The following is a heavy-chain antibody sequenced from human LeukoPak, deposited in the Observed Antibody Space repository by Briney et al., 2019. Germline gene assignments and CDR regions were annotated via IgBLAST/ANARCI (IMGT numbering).Heavy chain of an antibody. Sequence: ASVKVSCKASGYTFTGYYMHWVRQAPGQGLEWMGWINPNSGDTNYAQKFQGRVTMTRDTSISTAYMELSRLRSDDTAVYYCAKYYYDSSGYRALDYWGQGTLVTVSS. CDR2: INPNSGDT. CDR3: AKYYYDSSGYRALDY. J-gene: IGHJ4*02. D-gene: IGHD3-22*01. V-gene: IGHV1-2*02. CDR1: GYTFTGYY.